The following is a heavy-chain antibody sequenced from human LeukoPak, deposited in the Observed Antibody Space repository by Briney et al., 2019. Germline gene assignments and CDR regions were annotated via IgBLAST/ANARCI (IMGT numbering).Heavy chain of an antibody. V-gene: IGHV4-34*01. D-gene: IGHD3-10*01. Sequence: SETLSLTCAVYGGSFSGYYWSWIRQPPGKGLEWIGEINHSGSTNYNPSLKSRVTISVDTSKNQFPLKLSSVTAADTAVYYCARGRGNYYGSGSSFDYWGQGTLVTVSS. CDR1: GGSFSGYY. CDR3: ARGRGNYYGSGSSFDY. J-gene: IGHJ4*02. CDR2: INHSGST.